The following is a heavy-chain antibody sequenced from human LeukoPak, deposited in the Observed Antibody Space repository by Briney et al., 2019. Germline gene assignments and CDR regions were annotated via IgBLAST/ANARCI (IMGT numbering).Heavy chain of an antibody. CDR3: ARLYGSGSSLYFDY. CDR2: IYTSGST. Sequence: SETLSLTCTVSGGSISTYYWSWIRQPAGKGLEWIGRIYTSGSTNYNPSLKSRVTISVDTSKNQFSLKLSSVTAADTAVYYCARLYGSGSSLYFDYWGQGTLVTVSS. CDR1: GGSISTYY. V-gene: IGHV4-4*07. D-gene: IGHD3-10*01. J-gene: IGHJ4*02.